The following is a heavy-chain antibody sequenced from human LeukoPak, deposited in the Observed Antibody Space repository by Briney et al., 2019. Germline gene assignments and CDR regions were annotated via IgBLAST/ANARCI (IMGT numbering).Heavy chain of an antibody. D-gene: IGHD3-10*01. CDR2: IIPIFGTA. CDR1: GGTFSSYA. J-gene: IGHJ4*02. Sequence: GSSVKVSCKASGGTFSSYAISWVRQAPGQGLEWMGGIIPIFGTANYAQKFQGRVTITADESTSTAYMELSSLRSEDTAVYYCARDGVLWFGPADYWGQGTLVTVSS. V-gene: IGHV1-69*01. CDR3: ARDGVLWFGPADY.